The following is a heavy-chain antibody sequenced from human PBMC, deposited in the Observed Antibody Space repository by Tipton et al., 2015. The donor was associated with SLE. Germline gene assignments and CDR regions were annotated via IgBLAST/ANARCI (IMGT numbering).Heavy chain of an antibody. CDR1: GFTFDDFA. CDR3: AKGRLMVQGDV. V-gene: IGHV3-23*04. CDR2: ISSGGGST. D-gene: IGHD3-10*01. J-gene: IGHJ4*01. Sequence: QLVQSGGGLVQPGGSVRLSCAASGFTFDDFAMSWVRQAPGKGLEWVSGISSGGGSTWYADSVKGRFTISRDNSKSTLHLQMNSLRAEDTAVYFCAKGRLMVQGDVWGQGTLVTVSS.